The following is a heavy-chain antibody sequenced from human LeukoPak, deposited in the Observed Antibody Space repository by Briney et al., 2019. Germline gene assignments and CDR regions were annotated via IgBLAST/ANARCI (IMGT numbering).Heavy chain of an antibody. CDR3: ARSLYYDSSGRVFFDY. CDR1: GFSFEDYG. J-gene: IGHJ4*02. Sequence: GGSLRLSCAASGFSFEDYGMHWVRHVPGKGLEWVSGMSSDSNHIDYADSVKGRFTISRDNANNYLYLQMNSLRAEDTAVYYCARSLYYDSSGRVFFDYWGQGTLVTVSS. D-gene: IGHD3-22*01. V-gene: IGHV3-9*01. CDR2: MSSDSNHI.